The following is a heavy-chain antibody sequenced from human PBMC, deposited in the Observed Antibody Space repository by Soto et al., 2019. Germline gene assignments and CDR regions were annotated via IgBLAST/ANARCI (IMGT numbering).Heavy chain of an antibody. Sequence: PGGSLRLSCAASGFTFDDYAMHWVRQAPGKGLEWVSSINWDSASIGYADSVKGRFTISRDNAKNSLYLQMNSRRVEDTALYYCAKGVSSSAGVYLFDPWGQGTLVTVSS. CDR3: AKGVSSSAGVYLFDP. J-gene: IGHJ5*02. CDR1: GFTFDDYA. CDR2: INWDSASI. V-gene: IGHV3-9*01. D-gene: IGHD6-6*01.